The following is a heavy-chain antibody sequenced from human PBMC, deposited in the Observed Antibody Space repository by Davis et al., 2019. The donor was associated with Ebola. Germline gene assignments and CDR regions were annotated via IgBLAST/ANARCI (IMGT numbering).Heavy chain of an antibody. D-gene: IGHD3-22*01. CDR3: TREEDFVYYYDSNGLPPLNY. CDR1: GFTFGDYA. V-gene: IGHV3-49*03. Sequence: GGSLRLSCTASGFTFGDYAMSWFRQAPGKGLEWVGFIRSKAYGGTTEYAASVKGRFTISRDDSKSIAYLQMNSLKTEDTAVYYCTREEDFVYYYDSNGLPPLNYWGQGTLVTVSS. CDR2: IRSKAYGGTT. J-gene: IGHJ4*02.